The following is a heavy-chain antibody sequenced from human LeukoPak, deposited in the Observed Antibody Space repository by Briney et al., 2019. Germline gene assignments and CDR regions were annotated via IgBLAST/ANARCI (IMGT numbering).Heavy chain of an antibody. CDR2: IIPIFGTA. J-gene: IGHJ3*02. CDR3: ALGEMATINAFDI. D-gene: IGHD5-24*01. Sequence: ASVKVSCKASGGTFSSYAISWVRQAPGQGLEWMGGIIPIFGTANYAQKFQGRVTMTRDTSTSTVYMELSSLRSEDTAVYYCALGEMATINAFDIWGQGTMVTVSS. V-gene: IGHV1-69*05. CDR1: GGTFSSYA.